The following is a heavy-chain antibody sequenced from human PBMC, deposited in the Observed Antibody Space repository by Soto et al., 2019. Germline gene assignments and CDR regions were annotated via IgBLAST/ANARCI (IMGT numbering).Heavy chain of an antibody. Sequence: ASVKVSCKASGYTFTSYGISWVRQAPGQGLEWMGWISAYNGNTNYAQKLQGRVTMTTDTSTSTAYMELRSLRSDDTAVYYCAREMTTVTTLFPNIDYWGQGTLVTVSS. CDR1: GYTFTSYG. D-gene: IGHD4-17*01. V-gene: IGHV1-18*01. J-gene: IGHJ4*02. CDR3: AREMTTVTTLFPNIDY. CDR2: ISAYNGNT.